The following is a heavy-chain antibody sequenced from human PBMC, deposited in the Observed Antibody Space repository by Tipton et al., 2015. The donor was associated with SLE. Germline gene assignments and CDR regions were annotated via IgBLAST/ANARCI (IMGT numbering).Heavy chain of an antibody. CDR1: GGSFSGHY. J-gene: IGHJ6*03. D-gene: IGHD3-16*01. Sequence: LRLSCAVYGGSFSGHYWSWIRQPPGKGLEWIGEINHSGSTNYNPSPKSRITISVDTSKNQFSLRLSSVTAADTAVYYCARGRPRATQAWGGYYYYMDVWGKGTTVTVSS. CDR3: ARGRPRATQAWGGYYYYMDV. CDR2: INHSGST. V-gene: IGHV4-34*01.